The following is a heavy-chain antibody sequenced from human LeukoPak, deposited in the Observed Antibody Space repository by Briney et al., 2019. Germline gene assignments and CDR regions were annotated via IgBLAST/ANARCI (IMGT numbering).Heavy chain of an antibody. CDR2: ISAYNGNT. V-gene: IGHV1-18*01. J-gene: IGHJ4*02. D-gene: IGHD5-24*01. CDR1: GYTFTGYG. CDR3: ATSRRDGHNYLGY. Sequence: ASVKVSCKASGYTFTGYGTSWVRQAPGQGLEWMGWISAYNGNTNYVQKLQGRVTMTTDTSTSTAYMELRSLRSDDTAVYYCATSRRDGHNYLGYWGQGTLVTVSS.